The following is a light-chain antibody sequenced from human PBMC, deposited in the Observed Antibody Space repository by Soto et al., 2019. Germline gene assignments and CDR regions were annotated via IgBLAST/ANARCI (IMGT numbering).Light chain of an antibody. CDR3: QQRNNWSWT. CDR1: QSVSTY. J-gene: IGKJ1*01. Sequence: EIVLTQSPATLSLSPGERATLSCRASQSVSTYLAWYQQKPGQAPRLLIYDASNRATGIPARFSGSGSGTDFTLTISSLEPEDVAVYYCQQRNNWSWTFGQGTKVEIK. V-gene: IGKV3-11*01. CDR2: DAS.